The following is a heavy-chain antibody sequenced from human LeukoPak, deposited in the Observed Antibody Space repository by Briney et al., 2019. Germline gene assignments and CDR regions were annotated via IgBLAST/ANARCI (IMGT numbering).Heavy chain of an antibody. V-gene: IGHV4-59*01. Sequence: SETLSLTCTVPGGSISFYYWSWIRQPPGKGLEWIGYIYYSGSTTYNPSLKSRVTISVDASKTQFSLKLSSVTAADTAMYYCVRSYDTSGYFHAFDIWGQGTEVTVSS. CDR3: VRSYDTSGYFHAFDI. CDR2: IYYSGST. D-gene: IGHD3-22*01. CDR1: GGSISFYY. J-gene: IGHJ3*02.